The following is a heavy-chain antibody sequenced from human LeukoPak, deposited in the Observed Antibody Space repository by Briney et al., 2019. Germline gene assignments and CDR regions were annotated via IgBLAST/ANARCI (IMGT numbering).Heavy chain of an antibody. D-gene: IGHD2-15*01. CDR2: ISSSGSTI. V-gene: IGHV3-11*04. Sequence: GGSLRLSCAASGFTFSDYYMSWIRQAPGKGLEWVSYISSSGSTIYYADSVKGRFTISRDNAKNSLYLQMNSLRAEDTAVYYCARRAVAATYYYYYYDMDVWGQGTTVTVSS. CDR3: ARRAVAATYYYYYYDMDV. CDR1: GFTFSDYY. J-gene: IGHJ6*02.